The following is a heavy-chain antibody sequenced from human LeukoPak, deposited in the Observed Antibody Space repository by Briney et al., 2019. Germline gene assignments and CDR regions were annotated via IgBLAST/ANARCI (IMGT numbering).Heavy chain of an antibody. CDR2: ISNSGGST. Sequence: PGGSLRLSCAASGFTFTTYAMNWVRQAPGKGLESVSAISNSGGSTYYADSVKGRFTISRDNSKNTLYLQMNSLRAEDTARYYCAKYKLLSGGFDSWGQGTLVTVSS. V-gene: IGHV3-23*01. CDR3: AKYKLLSGGFDS. CDR1: GFTFTTYA. J-gene: IGHJ5*01. D-gene: IGHD1-1*01.